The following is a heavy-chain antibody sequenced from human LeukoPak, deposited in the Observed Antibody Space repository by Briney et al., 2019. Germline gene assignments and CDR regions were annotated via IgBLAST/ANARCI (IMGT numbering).Heavy chain of an antibody. CDR1: GYTFTGYY. Sequence: ASVKVSCKAAGYTFTGYYMFWVRQAPGQGLEWMGRINPNSGGTNYAQKFQVRVTMTRDTSISTAYMELSRLRSDDKAVYYCARGYCSGGSCYSVENWFDPWGQGTLVSVSS. J-gene: IGHJ5*02. CDR3: ARGYCSGGSCYSVENWFDP. CDR2: INPNSGGT. V-gene: IGHV1-2*06. D-gene: IGHD2-15*01.